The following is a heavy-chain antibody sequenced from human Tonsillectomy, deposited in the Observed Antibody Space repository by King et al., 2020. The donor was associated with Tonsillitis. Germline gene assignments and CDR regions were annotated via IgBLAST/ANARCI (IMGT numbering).Heavy chain of an antibody. D-gene: IGHD3-22*01. V-gene: IGHV3-49*05. CDR3: TRKTYYYDSRGYYYGDALDI. J-gene: IGHJ3*02. Sequence: VQLVESGGGLVKPGRSLRLSCIASGFTFGDYAMSWFRQAPGKGLEWVSFIRSKAFGETTEYAASVKGRFTISRDDSKSIAYLQMNSLKTEDTAVYYCTRKTYYYDSRGYYYGDALDIWGQGTMVTVSS. CDR1: GFTFGDYA. CDR2: IRSKAFGETT.